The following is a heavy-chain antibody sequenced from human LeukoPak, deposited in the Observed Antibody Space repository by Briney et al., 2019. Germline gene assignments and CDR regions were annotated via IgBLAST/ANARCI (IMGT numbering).Heavy chain of an antibody. CDR2: ISWNSGSI. CDR1: GFTFHHYA. Sequence: SGGSLRLSCAVSGFTFHHYAIHWVRQVPGKGLEWVSGISWNSGSIGYADSVKGRFTISRDNAKNSVYLQMNSLRAEDTALYYCAKDKAPLYSGYDWDLDFWGQGTLVTVSS. J-gene: IGHJ4*02. V-gene: IGHV3-9*01. D-gene: IGHD5-12*01. CDR3: AKDKAPLYSGYDWDLDF.